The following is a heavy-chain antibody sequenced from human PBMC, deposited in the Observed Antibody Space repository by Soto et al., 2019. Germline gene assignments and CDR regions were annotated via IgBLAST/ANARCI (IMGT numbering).Heavy chain of an antibody. D-gene: IGHD5-12*01. V-gene: IGHV3-23*01. Sequence: PGGSLRLSCAASGFTFSSYAMSWVRQAPGKGLEWVSAISGSGGSTYYADSVKGRFTISRDNSKNTLYLQMNSLRAEDTAVYYCAKDFRPGMATIVRPDNGCYFDYWGQGTLVTVSS. CDR3: AKDFRPGMATIVRPDNGCYFDY. J-gene: IGHJ4*02. CDR1: GFTFSSYA. CDR2: ISGSGGST.